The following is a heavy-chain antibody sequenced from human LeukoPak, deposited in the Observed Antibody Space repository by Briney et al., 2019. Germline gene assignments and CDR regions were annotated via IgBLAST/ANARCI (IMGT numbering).Heavy chain of an antibody. CDR3: AKDGNPGYDY. CDR2: ITTTGSTI. D-gene: IGHD4-23*01. Sequence: GGSLRLSCAASGFTFSDYYMSWIRQVPGKGLEWLSYITTTGSTIRYADSVVGRFTISRDNAKKSLFLQMNSLRAEDTAVYYCAKDGNPGYDYWGQGTLVTVSS. V-gene: IGHV3-11*01. J-gene: IGHJ4*02. CDR1: GFTFSDYY.